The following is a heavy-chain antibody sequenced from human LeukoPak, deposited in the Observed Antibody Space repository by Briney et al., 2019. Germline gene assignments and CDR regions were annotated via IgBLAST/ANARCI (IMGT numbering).Heavy chain of an antibody. J-gene: IGHJ4*02. CDR2: INPNSGGT. Sequence: ASVKVFCKASGYTFTGYYMHWVRQAPGQGLELMVWINPNSGGTNYAQKFQGRVTMTRDTSISTAYMELSRLRSDDTAVYYCARVLRYGDYVDYWGQGTLVTVSS. CDR3: ARVLRYGDYVDY. V-gene: IGHV1-2*02. CDR1: GYTFTGYY. D-gene: IGHD4-17*01.